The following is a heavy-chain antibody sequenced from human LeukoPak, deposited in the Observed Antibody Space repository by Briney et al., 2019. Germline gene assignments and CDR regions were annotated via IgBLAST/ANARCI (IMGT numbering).Heavy chain of an antibody. V-gene: IGHV4-34*01. J-gene: IGHJ5*02. Sequence: KPSETLSLTCAVYGGSFSGYYWSWIRQPPGKGLEWIGEINHSGSTNYNPSLKSRVTISVDTSKNQFSLKLSSVTAADTAVYYCARALQDGLLWFGELFRARSQHCLDPWGQGTLVTVSS. D-gene: IGHD3-10*01. CDR3: ARALQDGLLWFGELFRARSQHCLDP. CDR1: GGSFSGYY. CDR2: INHSGST.